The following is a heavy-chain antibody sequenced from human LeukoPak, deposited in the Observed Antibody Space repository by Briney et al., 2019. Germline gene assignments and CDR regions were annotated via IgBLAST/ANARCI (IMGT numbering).Heavy chain of an antibody. D-gene: IGHD3-16*01. CDR1: GFSFSRHW. J-gene: IGHJ6*02. CDR3: ARETQLGEVDV. CDR2: ISSSSSYI. V-gene: IGHV3-21*01. Sequence: GGSLRLSCEASGFSFSRHWMHWVRQAPGKGLVWVSCISSSSSYIYYADSVKGRFTISRDNAKNSLYLQMNSLRAEDTAVYYCARETQLGEVDVWGQGTTVTVSS.